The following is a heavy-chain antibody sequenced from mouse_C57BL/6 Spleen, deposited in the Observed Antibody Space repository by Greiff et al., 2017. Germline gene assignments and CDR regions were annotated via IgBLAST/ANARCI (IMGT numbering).Heavy chain of an antibody. J-gene: IGHJ2*01. CDR3: ARSYYGSSPYYFDY. Sequence: QVQLQQSGAELVKPGASVKMSCKASGYTFTSYWITWVKQRPGQGLEWIGDIYPGSGSTNYNEKFKSKATLTVDTSSSTAYMQLSSLTSEDSAVYYCARSYYGSSPYYFDYWGQGTTLTVSS. D-gene: IGHD1-1*01. V-gene: IGHV1-55*01. CDR1: GYTFTSYW. CDR2: IYPGSGST.